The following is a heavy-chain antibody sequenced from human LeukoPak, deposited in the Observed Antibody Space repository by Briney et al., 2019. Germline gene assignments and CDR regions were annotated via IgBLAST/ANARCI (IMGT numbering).Heavy chain of an antibody. CDR3: ARVGSGESWDY. CDR2: INPSGGST. J-gene: IGHJ4*02. D-gene: IGHD3-10*01. V-gene: IGHV1-46*01. CDR1: GYTFSSYY. Sequence: PGASVRLSCAASGYTFSSYYMRWVRQAPGKGLEWMGIINPSGGSTSYAQSFKGRVTITRDTSKSTVYMGLSSLRAEDTAVYYCARVGSGESWDYWGQGALVTVSS.